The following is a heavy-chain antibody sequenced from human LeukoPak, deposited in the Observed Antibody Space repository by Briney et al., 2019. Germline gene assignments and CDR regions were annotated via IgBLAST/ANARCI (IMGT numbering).Heavy chain of an antibody. CDR2: INPNSGGT. CDR1: GYTFTGYY. J-gene: IGHJ5*02. D-gene: IGHD3-10*01. Sequence: ASVKVSCKASGYTFTGYYIHWVRPTPGQGLEWMGWINPNSGGTNYAQMFQGRVTMTRDTSITTAYMELSRLRSDDPAVYFCAREGREAIRGVYPNWFDPWGQGTLVTVSS. V-gene: IGHV1-2*02. CDR3: AREGREAIRGVYPNWFDP.